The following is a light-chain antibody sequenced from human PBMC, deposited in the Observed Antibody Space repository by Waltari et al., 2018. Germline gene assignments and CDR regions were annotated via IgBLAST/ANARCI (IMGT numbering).Light chain of an antibody. CDR2: ENT. Sequence: QSVLTQPPSVSAAPGQRVTIPCSGGSPNIGNNYVSGYRQFPGTAPKLLIYENTERPSGIPGRFSGSKSGTSATLDITGLQAGDEADYYCGTWDSSLSGAVFGGGTHLTVL. J-gene: IGLJ7*01. V-gene: IGLV1-51*02. CDR1: SPNIGNNY. CDR3: GTWDSSLSGAV.